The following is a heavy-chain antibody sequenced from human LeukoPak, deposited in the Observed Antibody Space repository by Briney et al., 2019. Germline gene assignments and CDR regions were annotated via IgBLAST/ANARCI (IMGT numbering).Heavy chain of an antibody. V-gene: IGHV4-4*07. CDR1: GGSISSYY. CDR2: IYTSGST. CDR3: ARDREYGSGSYYKGFSWFDP. D-gene: IGHD3-10*01. J-gene: IGHJ5*02. Sequence: PSQTLSLTCTVSGGSISSYYWSWIRQPAGKGLEWIGRIYTSGSTNYNPSLKSRVTMSVDTSKNQFSLKLSSVTAADTAVYYCARDREYGSGSYYKGFSWFDPWGQGTLVTVSS.